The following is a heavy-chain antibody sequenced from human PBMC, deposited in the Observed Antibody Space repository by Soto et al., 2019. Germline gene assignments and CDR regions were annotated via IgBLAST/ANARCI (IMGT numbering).Heavy chain of an antibody. Sequence: TLSVTCAVSGDAISSSSWWVWVRRPPGKGLEWIGEIYHSGTTNYNPSLKSRVTISVDKSKNHFSLGLTSVTAADTAVYYCARAAQLVQNWFDPWGQGTLGTVSS. J-gene: IGHJ5*02. CDR1: GDAISSSSW. V-gene: IGHV4-4*02. CDR3: ARAAQLVQNWFDP. D-gene: IGHD6-13*01. CDR2: IYHSGTT.